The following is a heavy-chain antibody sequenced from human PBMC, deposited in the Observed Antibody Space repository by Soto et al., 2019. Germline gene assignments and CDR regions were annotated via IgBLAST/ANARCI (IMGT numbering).Heavy chain of an antibody. D-gene: IGHD2-15*01. CDR3: ARRISSGNSPGSFDP. J-gene: IGHJ5*02. V-gene: IGHV3-30-3*01. CDR2: ISYDGNTK. CDR1: GFTFSSYA. Sequence: GGSLRLSCAASGFTFSSYAMHWVRQAPGKGLEWVAVISYDGNTKYYADSVKGRFTISRDNSENTVYLQMNSLRAEDTAVYYCARRISSGNSPGSFDPWGQGTLVTVSS.